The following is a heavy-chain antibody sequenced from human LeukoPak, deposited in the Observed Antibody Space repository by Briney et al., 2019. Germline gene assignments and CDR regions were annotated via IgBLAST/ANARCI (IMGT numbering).Heavy chain of an antibody. CDR1: GFTFSSYW. J-gene: IGHJ4*02. CDR2: INSDGSGT. CDR3: TRGYGSSLGGY. Sequence: GGSRRLSCAASGFTFSSYWMHWVRQAPGKGLVWVSRINSDGSGTSYADSVKGRFTISRDNAKNTLYLQMNSLRAEDTAVYYCTRGYGSSLGGYWGQGTLVTVSS. D-gene: IGHD3-16*01. V-gene: IGHV3-74*01.